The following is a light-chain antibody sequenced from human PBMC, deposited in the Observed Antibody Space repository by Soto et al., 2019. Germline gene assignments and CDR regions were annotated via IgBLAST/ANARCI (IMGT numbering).Light chain of an antibody. CDR3: AAWDGNLNVWV. Sequence: QSVLTQPPSASGTPGQRVTISCSGGSSNIGSHTVNWYQQLPGTAPKSLIYTNNQRPSGVPDRFSGSKSGTSASLAISGLQAEDEADYYCAAWDGNLNVWVFGGGTKLTVL. CDR1: SSNIGSHT. CDR2: TNN. V-gene: IGLV1-44*01. J-gene: IGLJ3*02.